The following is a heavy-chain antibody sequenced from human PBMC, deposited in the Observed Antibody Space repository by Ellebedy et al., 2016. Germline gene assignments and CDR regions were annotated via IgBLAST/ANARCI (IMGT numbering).Heavy chain of an antibody. V-gene: IGHV1-8*01. CDR2: MNPNSGNT. CDR1: GYTFTSYD. D-gene: IGHD3-3*01. Sequence: ASVKVSCXASGYTFTSYDINWVRQATGQGLEWMGWMNPNSGNTGYAQKFQGRVTMTRNTSISTAYMELSSLRSEDTAVYYCARGLWASRYYDFWSGQYGATFDYWGQGTLVTVSS. J-gene: IGHJ4*02. CDR3: ARGLWASRYYDFWSGQYGATFDY.